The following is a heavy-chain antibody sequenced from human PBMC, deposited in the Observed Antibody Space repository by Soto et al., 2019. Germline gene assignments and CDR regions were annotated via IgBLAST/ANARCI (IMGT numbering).Heavy chain of an antibody. J-gene: IGHJ5*02. Sequence: GESMKISCKGSVYSFTSYWIGWVRQMPGKGLEWMGIIYPGDSDTRYSPSFQGQVTISADKSISTAYLQWSSLKASDTAMYYCARRRDFRDPEFDPWGQGTLVTVSS. D-gene: IGHD3-10*01. CDR3: ARRRDFRDPEFDP. CDR2: IYPGDSDT. V-gene: IGHV5-51*01. CDR1: VYSFTSYW.